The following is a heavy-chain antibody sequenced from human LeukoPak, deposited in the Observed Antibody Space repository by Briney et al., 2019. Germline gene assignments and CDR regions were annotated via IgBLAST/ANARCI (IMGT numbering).Heavy chain of an antibody. J-gene: IGHJ4*02. V-gene: IGHV4-39*01. CDR3: ARPCLHNWNDFDY. CDR2: IYYSGST. D-gene: IGHD1-1*01. Sequence: PSETLSLTCTVSGGSISSSSYYWGWLRQPPGKGLEWIGSIYYSGSTYYNPSLKSRVTISVDTSTNQFSLKLSAVTAADTAVYYCARPCLHNWNDFDYWGQGTLVTVSS. CDR1: GGSISSSSYY.